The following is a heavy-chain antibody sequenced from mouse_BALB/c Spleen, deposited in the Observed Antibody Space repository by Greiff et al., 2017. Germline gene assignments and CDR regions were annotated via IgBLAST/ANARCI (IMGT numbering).Heavy chain of an antibody. CDR1: GFTFSSFG. J-gene: IGHJ4*01. D-gene: IGHD2-5*01. V-gene: IGHV5-17*02. CDR3: ARSNSNYVASYAMDY. CDR2: ISSGSSTI. Sequence: EVKLVESGGGLVQPGGSRKLSCAASGFTFSSFGMHWVRQAPEKGLEWVAYISSGSSTIYYADTVKGRFTISRDNPKNTLFLQMTSLRSEDTAMYYCARSNSNYVASYAMDYWGQGTSVTVSS.